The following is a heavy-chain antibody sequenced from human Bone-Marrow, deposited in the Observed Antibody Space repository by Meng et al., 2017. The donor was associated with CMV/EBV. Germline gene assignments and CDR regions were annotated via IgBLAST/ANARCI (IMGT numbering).Heavy chain of an antibody. D-gene: IGHD3-3*01. J-gene: IGHJ3*02. CDR3: AKYNDFWSGYYTDAFDI. Sequence: GESLKISCAASGFTFSSYGMHWVRQAPGKGLEWVAFIRYDGSNKYYADSVKGRFTISRDNSKNTPYLQMNSLRAEDTAVYYCAKYNDFWSGYYTDAFDIWGQGTMVTVSS. V-gene: IGHV3-30*02. CDR1: GFTFSSYG. CDR2: IRYDGSNK.